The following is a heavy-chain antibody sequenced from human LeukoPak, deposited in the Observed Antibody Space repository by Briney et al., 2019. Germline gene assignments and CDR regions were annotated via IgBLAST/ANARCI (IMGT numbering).Heavy chain of an antibody. CDR3: ARHLPNRGSYGMDA. V-gene: IGHV4-61*02. J-gene: IGHJ6*02. CDR1: GGSISSGDYY. D-gene: IGHD1-26*01. CDR2: IDTSGIT. Sequence: SETLSLTCTVSGGSISSGDYYWSWIRQPAGKGLEWIGRIDTSGITNYNPSLRSRVTISLDTSKNLFSLTLSSVTAADTAVYYCARHLPNRGSYGMDAWDQGTAVTVSS.